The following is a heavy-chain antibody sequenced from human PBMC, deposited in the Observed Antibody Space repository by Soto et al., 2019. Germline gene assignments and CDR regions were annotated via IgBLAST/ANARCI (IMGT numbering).Heavy chain of an antibody. CDR2: ISAYNGNT. CDR1: GYTFTSYG. Sequence: ASVKVSCKASGYTFTSYGISWVRQAPGQGLEWMGWISAYNGNTNYAQKLQGRVTMTTDASTSTAYMELRSLRSDDTAVYYCAIEVDYYDRSGYLHWGQGXLVTVYS. D-gene: IGHD3-22*01. V-gene: IGHV1-18*04. CDR3: AIEVDYYDRSGYLH. J-gene: IGHJ4*02.